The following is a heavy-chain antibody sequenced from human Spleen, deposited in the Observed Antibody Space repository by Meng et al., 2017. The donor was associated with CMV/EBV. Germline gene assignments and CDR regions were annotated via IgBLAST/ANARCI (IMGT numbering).Heavy chain of an antibody. D-gene: IGHD6-19*01. CDR1: GFTFSIYW. CDR3: ARYVGWLADY. Sequence: GGSLRLSCAASGFTFSIYWMHWVRQAPGKGLVWVSRINSDGSRSGYADSVKGRFTISRDNAKNTLYLQMNSLRAEDTAVYYCARYVGWLADYWGKGTLVTVSS. V-gene: IGHV3-74*01. CDR2: INSDGSRS. J-gene: IGHJ4*02.